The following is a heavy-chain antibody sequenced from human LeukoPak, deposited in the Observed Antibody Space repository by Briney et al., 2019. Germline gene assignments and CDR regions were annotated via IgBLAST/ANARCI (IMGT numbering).Heavy chain of an antibody. CDR1: GGTFGSYA. Sequence: ASVKVSCKASGGTFGSYAISWVRQAPGQGLEWMGGIIPIFGTANYAQKFQGRVTITTDESTSTAYMELSSLRSEDTAVYYCARDFGYYESSGYYYYMDVWGKGTTVTVSS. J-gene: IGHJ6*03. CDR3: ARDFGYYESSGYYYYMDV. D-gene: IGHD3-22*01. CDR2: IIPIFGTA. V-gene: IGHV1-69*05.